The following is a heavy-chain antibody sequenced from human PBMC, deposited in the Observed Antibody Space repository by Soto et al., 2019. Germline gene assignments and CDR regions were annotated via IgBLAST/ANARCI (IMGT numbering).Heavy chain of an antibody. CDR2: IIPIFGTA. CDR3: AGWEQQLDTFAYYYGMDV. D-gene: IGHD6-13*01. J-gene: IGHJ6*02. CDR1: GGTFSSYA. V-gene: IGHV1-69*13. Sequence: SVKVSCKASGGTFSSYAISWVRQAPGQGLEWMGGIIPIFGTANYAQKFQGRVTITADESTSTAYMELSSLRSEDTAVYYCAGWEQQLDTFAYYYGMDVWGQGTTVTVSS.